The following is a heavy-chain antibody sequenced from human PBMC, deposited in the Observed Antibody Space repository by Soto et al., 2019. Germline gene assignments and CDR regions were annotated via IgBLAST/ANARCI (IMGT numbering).Heavy chain of an antibody. CDR3: AKDRSNSWSFDY. D-gene: IGHD6-13*01. Sequence: GGSLRLSCAASGFIFSDHNMHWVRQAPGKGLEWVAVISYDGTNKYYADSVKGRFTISRDNSGNTLSLQMNSLGAGDTAVYYCAKDRSNSWSFDYWGQGTLVTVSS. CDR2: ISYDGTNK. J-gene: IGHJ4*02. CDR1: GFIFSDHN. V-gene: IGHV3-30*18.